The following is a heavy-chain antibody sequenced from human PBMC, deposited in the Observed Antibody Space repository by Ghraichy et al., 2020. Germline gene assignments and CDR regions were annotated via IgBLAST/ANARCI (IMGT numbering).Heavy chain of an antibody. Sequence: GGSLRLSCAASGFTFSNYAMYWVRQAPGKGLEWVSAIGGSGSPTYYADSVKGRFTISRDNSKNTLYLQLNSLRAEDTALYYCAKGDRTSGWNDGGQGTLVTVSS. CDR1: GFTFSNYA. CDR3: AKGDRTSGWND. V-gene: IGHV3-23*01. CDR2: IGGSGSPT. D-gene: IGHD1-1*01. J-gene: IGHJ4*02.